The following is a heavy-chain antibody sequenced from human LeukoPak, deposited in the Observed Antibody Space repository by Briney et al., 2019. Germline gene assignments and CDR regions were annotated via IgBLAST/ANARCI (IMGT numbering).Heavy chain of an antibody. CDR2: INHSGST. Sequence: PSETLSLTCAVYGGSFSGYYWSWIRQPPGKGLEWIGEINHSGSTNYNPSLKSRVTISVDTSKNQFSLKLSSATAADTAVYYCARDDSRTKGFDYWGQGTLVTVSS. D-gene: IGHD3-22*01. V-gene: IGHV4-34*01. CDR1: GGSFSGYY. CDR3: ARDDSRTKGFDY. J-gene: IGHJ4*02.